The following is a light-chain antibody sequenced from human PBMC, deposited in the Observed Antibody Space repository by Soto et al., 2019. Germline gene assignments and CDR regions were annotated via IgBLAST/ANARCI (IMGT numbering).Light chain of an antibody. CDR2: AAS. Sequence: DIQMTQSPSSLSASVGDRVTITCRASQGISYYLAWFQQKPGKVPELLIYAASTLQSGVPSRFSGSGSGKNCTLTISSLQPEDVATYYCQKYNSAPRTFGQGTKLEIK. V-gene: IGKV1-27*01. CDR1: QGISYY. J-gene: IGKJ2*01. CDR3: QKYNSAPRT.